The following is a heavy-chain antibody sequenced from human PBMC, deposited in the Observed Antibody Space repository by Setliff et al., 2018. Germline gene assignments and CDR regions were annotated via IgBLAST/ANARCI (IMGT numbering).Heavy chain of an antibody. V-gene: IGHV1-18*01. CDR2: NSV. CDR3: AFEYGTSKRFDP. D-gene: IGHD3-10*01. Sequence: ASVKVSCKTSGYSFTNYGINWVRQAPGQGLEWMGWNSVYARELQGSVTMTRDTSTSTVYMVLNNLRSEDTALYYCAFEYGTSKRFDPWGQGTLVTVSS. CDR1: GYSFTNYG. J-gene: IGHJ5*02.